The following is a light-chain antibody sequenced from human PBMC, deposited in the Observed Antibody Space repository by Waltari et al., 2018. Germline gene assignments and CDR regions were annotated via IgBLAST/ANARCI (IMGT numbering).Light chain of an antibody. J-gene: IGLJ3*02. CDR1: NLGRTS. CDR3: QAWDSSSVV. Sequence: SYELTQPPSVSVSPGQRATITCPEDNLGRTSVCRYQQKAGQSPVLVMYQDSNRPSGIPDRFSGSNSGNTATLTISETQTMDEADYYCQAWDSSSVVFGGGTKLTVL. V-gene: IGLV3-1*01. CDR2: QDS.